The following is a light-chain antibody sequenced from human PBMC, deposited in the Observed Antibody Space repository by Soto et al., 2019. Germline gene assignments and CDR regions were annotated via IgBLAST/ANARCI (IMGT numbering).Light chain of an antibody. J-gene: IGKJ1*01. CDR3: QQYGSSPGR. CDR2: GAS. Sequence: EIMLTQTPDTPSLSNGERATLSCRASQSISSTYLAWYQQKPGQAPRLLIFGASIRDTGIPDRFSGSGSGTDFTLTISRLESEDFAVYYCQQYGSSPGRFGQGTKVDIK. V-gene: IGKV3-20*01. CDR1: QSISSTY.